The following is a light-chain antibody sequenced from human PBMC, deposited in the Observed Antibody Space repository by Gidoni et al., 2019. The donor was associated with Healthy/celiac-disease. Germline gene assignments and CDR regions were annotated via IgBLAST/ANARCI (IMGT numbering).Light chain of an antibody. CDR1: KLGDKY. CDR2: QDS. J-gene: IGLJ2*01. CDR3: QAWDSSLPVV. V-gene: IGLV3-1*01. Sequence: SYELTQPPSVSVSPGQTASITCSGDKLGDKYACWYQQKPGQSPVLVIYQDSKRPSGIPERFSGSNSGNTATLTISGTQARDEADYYCQAWDSSLPVVFGGGTKLTVL.